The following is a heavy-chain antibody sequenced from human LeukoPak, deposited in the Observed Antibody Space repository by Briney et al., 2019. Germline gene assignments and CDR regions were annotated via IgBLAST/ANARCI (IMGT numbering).Heavy chain of an antibody. Sequence: ASVKVSCKASGYTFTSYGISWVRQAPGQGLEWIGWISAYNGNTNYAQKLQGRVTMTTDTSTSTAYMELRSLRSDDTAVHYCARDSDGVSSGSANWFDPWGQGTLVTVSS. V-gene: IGHV1-18*04. D-gene: IGHD2-8*01. CDR3: ARDSDGVSSGSANWFDP. CDR1: GYTFTSYG. CDR2: ISAYNGNT. J-gene: IGHJ5*02.